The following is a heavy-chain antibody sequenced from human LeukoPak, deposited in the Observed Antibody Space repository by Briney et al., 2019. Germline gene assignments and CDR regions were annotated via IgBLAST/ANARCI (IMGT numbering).Heavy chain of an antibody. J-gene: IGHJ3*02. CDR3: ARLPGPYFDWLLLSDAAFDI. CDR1: GGSISSSSYY. CDR2: IYYSGST. Sequence: SETLSLTCTVSGGSISSSSYYWGWIRQPPGKGLEWSGSIYYSGSTYYNPSLKSRVTISVDTSKNQFSLKLSSVTAADTAVYYCARLPGPYFDWLLLSDAAFDIWGQGTMVTVSS. V-gene: IGHV4-39*01. D-gene: IGHD3-9*01.